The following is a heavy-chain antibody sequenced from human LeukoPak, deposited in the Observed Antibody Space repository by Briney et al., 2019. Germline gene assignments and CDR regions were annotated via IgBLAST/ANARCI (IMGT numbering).Heavy chain of an antibody. CDR3: ARHERVQNNLRN. J-gene: IGHJ4*02. Sequence: GESLKISCKGSGYTFTSYCIAWVRQMPGKGLEWMGIICPGDSDTRYSPSFQGQVTISADKSISTAYLQWSSLKASDTAMYYCARHERVQNNLRNWGQGTLVTVSS. CDR2: ICPGDSDT. D-gene: IGHD1/OR15-1a*01. V-gene: IGHV5-51*01. CDR1: GYTFTSYC.